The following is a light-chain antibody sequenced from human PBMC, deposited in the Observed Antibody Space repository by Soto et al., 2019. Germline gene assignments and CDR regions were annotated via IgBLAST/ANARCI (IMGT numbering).Light chain of an antibody. V-gene: IGKV3-20*01. Sequence: EIVLAQSPGTLSLSQGERATLYCRASQSVSSYLAWYQQKPGQAHRLLIYGASSRATGIPDRFSGSGSGTDFTLTISSLQPDDFATYYCQHYNSYSEAVGQGTKVDIK. CDR2: GAS. CDR1: QSVSSY. J-gene: IGKJ1*01. CDR3: QHYNSYSEA.